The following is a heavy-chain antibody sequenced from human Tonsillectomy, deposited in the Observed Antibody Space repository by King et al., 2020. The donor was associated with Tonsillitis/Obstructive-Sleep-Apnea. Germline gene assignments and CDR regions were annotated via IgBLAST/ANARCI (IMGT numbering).Heavy chain of an antibody. CDR3: ARAPLIYCSSTSGYLKRSYFDY. J-gene: IGHJ4*02. CDR2: IYHSGST. V-gene: IGHV4-30-2*01. Sequence: VQLQDSGSGLVKPSQTLSLTCAVSGGSISSGGYSWSWIRQPPGKGLEWIGYIYHSGSTYYNPSIKSRVTISVDRSKNQFSLKLSSVTAADTAVYYCARAPLIYCSSTSGYLKRSYFDYWGQGTLVTVSS. CDR1: GGSISSGGYS. D-gene: IGHD2-2*01.